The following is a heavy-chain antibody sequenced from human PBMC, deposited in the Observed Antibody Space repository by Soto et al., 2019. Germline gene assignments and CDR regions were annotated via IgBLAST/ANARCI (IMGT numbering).Heavy chain of an antibody. V-gene: IGHV5-51*01. J-gene: IGHJ4*02. CDR2: IYPGDSDT. Sequence: GEPLKISCKGSGYSFTSYWIGWVRQMPGKGLEWMGIIYPGDSDTRYSPSFQGQVTISADKSISTAYLQWSSLKASDTAMYYCARHYLEYSSSSAPGGYWGQGTLVTVSS. CDR1: GYSFTSYW. D-gene: IGHD6-6*01. CDR3: ARHYLEYSSSSAPGGY.